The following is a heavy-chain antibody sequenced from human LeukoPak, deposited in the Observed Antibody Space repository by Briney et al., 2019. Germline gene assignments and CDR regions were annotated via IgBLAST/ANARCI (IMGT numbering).Heavy chain of an antibody. V-gene: IGHV4-59*01. CDR2: IYYSGST. Sequence: SETLSLTCTVSGGSISSYYWSWIRQPPGKGLEWIGYIYYSGSTNYNPSLKSRVTISVDTSKNQFSLKLSSVTAADTAVYCCARSGGYLRAFDYWGQGTLVTVSS. J-gene: IGHJ4*02. CDR3: ARSGGYLRAFDY. CDR1: GGSISSYY. D-gene: IGHD5-18*01.